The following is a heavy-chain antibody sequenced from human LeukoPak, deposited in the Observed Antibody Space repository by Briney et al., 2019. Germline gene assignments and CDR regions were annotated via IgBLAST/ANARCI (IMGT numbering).Heavy chain of an antibody. CDR2: ISSSGSTI. V-gene: IGHV3-48*03. CDR1: GFTFSTYE. J-gene: IGHJ4*02. D-gene: IGHD3-22*01. CDR3: ARDNYDSSGPYYFDY. Sequence: GGSLRLSCAASGFTFSTYEMTWGRQSPGKGLEWVSYISSSGSTIYYADSVKGRFTISRDNARNSLYLQMNSLRAEDTAVYYCARDNYDSSGPYYFDYWGQGTLVTVSS.